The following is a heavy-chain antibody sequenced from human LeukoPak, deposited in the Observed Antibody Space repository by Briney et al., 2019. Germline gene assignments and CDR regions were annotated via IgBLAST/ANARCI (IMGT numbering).Heavy chain of an antibody. Sequence: SETLSLTCTVSGGSITSYYWGWIRQPPGKGLEWIGYISYSRSTNYNPSLKSRATMSLDTSKNQFSLNLNSVTAADTAVYYCARGEHPGCDYWGQGTLVTVSS. CDR3: ARGEHPGCDY. CDR1: GGSITSYY. J-gene: IGHJ4*02. V-gene: IGHV4-59*01. CDR2: ISYSRST. D-gene: IGHD2-21*01.